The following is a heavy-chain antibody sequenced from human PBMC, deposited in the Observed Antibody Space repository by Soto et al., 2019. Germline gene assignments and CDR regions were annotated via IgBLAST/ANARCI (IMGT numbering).Heavy chain of an antibody. CDR1: GFTFSSYA. CDR3: AKAGRFDWSPFVDY. CDR2: ISGSGGST. D-gene: IGHD3-9*01. Sequence: QTGGSLRLSCAASGFTFSSYAMSWVRQAPGKGLEWVSAISGSGGSTYYADSVKGRFTISRDNSKNTLYLQMNSLRAEDTAVYYCAKAGRFDWSPFVDYWGQGTLVTVSS. J-gene: IGHJ4*02. V-gene: IGHV3-23*01.